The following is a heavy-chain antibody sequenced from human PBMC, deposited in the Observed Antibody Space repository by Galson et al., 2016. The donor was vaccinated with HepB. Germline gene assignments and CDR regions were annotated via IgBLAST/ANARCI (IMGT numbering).Heavy chain of an antibody. CDR3: TRGTLGTAATMAFDY. J-gene: IGHJ4*02. D-gene: IGHD4/OR15-4a*01. Sequence: SETLSLTCAVSGGSISTDYWWSWVRQSPGRGLEWIGEIYQTGTANYDPSFTPRATISLDNSKNQFSLRLDSVTAADTAVYYCTRGTLGTAATMAFDYWGQGTLVSVSS. CDR1: GGSISTDYW. CDR2: IYQTGTA. V-gene: IGHV4-4*02.